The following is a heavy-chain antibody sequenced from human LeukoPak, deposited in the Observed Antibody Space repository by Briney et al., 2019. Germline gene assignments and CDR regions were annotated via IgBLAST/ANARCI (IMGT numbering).Heavy chain of an antibody. D-gene: IGHD2-2*01. CDR2: INHSGST. Sequence: PSETLSLTCAVYGGSFSGYYWSWIRQPPGKGLEWIGEINHSGSTNYNPSLKSRVTISVDTSKNQFSLKLSSVTAADTAVYYCARERKYHVQNGMDVWGQGTTVTVS. CDR3: ARERKYHVQNGMDV. CDR1: GGSFSGYY. J-gene: IGHJ6*02. V-gene: IGHV4-34*01.